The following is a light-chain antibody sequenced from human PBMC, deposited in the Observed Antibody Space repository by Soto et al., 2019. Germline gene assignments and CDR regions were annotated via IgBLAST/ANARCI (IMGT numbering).Light chain of an antibody. CDR3: QQYARSPLT. Sequence: ENVLTQSPGTLSLSPGERATFACRASQSVDTSYLAWFQQKLGQAPRLLIYDASNRATGTPDRFSGSGSGTDFTLTISRLEPEDFAVYYCQQYARSPLTFGGGTNVEIK. V-gene: IGKV3-20*01. CDR1: QSVDTSY. CDR2: DAS. J-gene: IGKJ4*01.